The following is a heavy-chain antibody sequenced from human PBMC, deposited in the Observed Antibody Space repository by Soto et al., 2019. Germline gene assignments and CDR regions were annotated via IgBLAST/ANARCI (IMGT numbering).Heavy chain of an antibody. Sequence: QVQLVESGGGVVQPGRSLRLSCAGSGFTFSRNVMHWVRQAPGKGLEWVAFISYDGSNKYYADSVKGRFTISRDNSKNTLYLQMNSLRAEDTAVYDCARDVGGVTETPGGNSGALDVWGRGTTVTVSS. D-gene: IGHD3-16*01. J-gene: IGHJ6*02. CDR2: ISYDGSNK. V-gene: IGHV3-30-3*01. CDR3: ARDVGGVTETPGGNSGALDV. CDR1: GFTFSRNV.